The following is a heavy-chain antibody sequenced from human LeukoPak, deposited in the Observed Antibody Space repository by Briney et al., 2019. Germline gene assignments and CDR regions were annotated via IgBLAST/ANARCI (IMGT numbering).Heavy chain of an antibody. D-gene: IGHD7-27*01. J-gene: IGHJ2*01. CDR3: ARRGPSGDWYFDL. CDR2: IYYSESP. CDR1: GGSISSSY. V-gene: IGHV4-59*08. Sequence: PSETLSLTCTVSGGSISSSYWNWIRQPPGKGLEWIAYIYYSESPNYNPSLKSRVTISVDTSKNHFSLKLSSVTAADTAVYYCARRGPSGDWYFDLWGRGTLVTVSS.